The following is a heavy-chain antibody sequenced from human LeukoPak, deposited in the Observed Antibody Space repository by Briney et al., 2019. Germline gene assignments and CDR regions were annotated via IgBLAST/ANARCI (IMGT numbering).Heavy chain of an antibody. Sequence: SQTLSLTCTVSGGSISSGDYYWSWIRQPPGKGLEWIGYIYYSGSTYYNPSLKSRVTISVDTSKNQFSLKLSSVTAADTVVYYCARVIRGYCSSTSCSPYFDYWGQGTLVTVSS. CDR2: IYYSGST. V-gene: IGHV4-30-4*01. CDR3: ARVIRGYCSSTSCSPYFDY. D-gene: IGHD2-2*01. CDR1: GGSISSGDYY. J-gene: IGHJ4*02.